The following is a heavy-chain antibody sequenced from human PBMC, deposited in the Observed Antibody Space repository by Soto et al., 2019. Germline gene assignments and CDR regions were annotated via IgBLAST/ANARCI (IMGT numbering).Heavy chain of an antibody. J-gene: IGHJ5*02. D-gene: IGHD6-13*01. Sequence: SETLSLTCAVYGGSFSGYYWSWIRQPPGKGLEWIGEIDHSGSTKYNPPLESRLTIPVDTPKNQFSLKLTSVTAADTALYYCARGTRGRSSSWFGPWGQGTLVTVSS. V-gene: IGHV4-34*01. CDR1: GGSFSGYY. CDR3: ARGTRGRSSSWFGP. CDR2: IDHSGST.